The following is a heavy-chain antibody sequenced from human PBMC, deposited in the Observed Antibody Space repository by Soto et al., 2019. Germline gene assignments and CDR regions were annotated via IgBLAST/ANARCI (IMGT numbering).Heavy chain of an antibody. V-gene: IGHV3-15*01. CDR3: TTDSRGLAAPSFDY. Sequence: EVQLVESGGGLVEPGGPLRPSCAAFELTLTKPWMTWAGQAQGKGLEWVGRIKSKADGETMFYAAPVKGRFTVSRDDSKSTLYLQMSSLKTEDTALYYCTTDSRGLAAPSFDYWGQGTLVTVSS. J-gene: IGHJ4*02. CDR1: ELTLTKPW. CDR2: IKSKADGETM. D-gene: IGHD6-13*01.